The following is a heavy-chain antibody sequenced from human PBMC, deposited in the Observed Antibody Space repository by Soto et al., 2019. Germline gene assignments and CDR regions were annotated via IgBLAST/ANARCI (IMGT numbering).Heavy chain of an antibody. V-gene: IGHV3-23*01. CDR3: AKLYGGNSATTYNIDP. J-gene: IGHJ5*02. D-gene: IGHD2-21*02. CDR1: GFTFSSYA. Sequence: GGSLRLSCAASGFTFSSYAMSWVRQAPGKGLEWVSTISSSGGSTHYADSVKGRFTISRDNSKNTLYLQMNSLRAEDTAVYYCAKLYGGNSATTYNIDPWGQGTLVTVAS. CDR2: ISSSGGST.